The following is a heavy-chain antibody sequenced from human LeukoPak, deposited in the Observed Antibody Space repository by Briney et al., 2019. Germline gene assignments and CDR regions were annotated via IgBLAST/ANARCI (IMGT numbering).Heavy chain of an antibody. CDR2: IYYSGST. Sequence: KPSETLSVTCTVSGGSISSYYWSWIRQPPGKGLEWIGYIYYSGSTNYNPSLKSRVTISVDTSKDQFSLKLSSVTAADTAVYYCARLEIWLLRGAFDYRGQGTLVTVFS. V-gene: IGHV4-59*08. D-gene: IGHD5-24*01. CDR1: GGSISSYY. CDR3: ARLEIWLLRGAFDY. J-gene: IGHJ4*02.